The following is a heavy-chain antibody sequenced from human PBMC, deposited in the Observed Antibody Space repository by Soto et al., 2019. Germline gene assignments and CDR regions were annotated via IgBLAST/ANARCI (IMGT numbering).Heavy chain of an antibody. CDR3: ARDRAVAASGIFYFDY. D-gene: IGHD6-19*01. CDR1: GFTFSSYA. V-gene: IGHV3-30-3*01. J-gene: IGHJ4*02. CDR2: ISYDGSNK. Sequence: GGSLRLSCAASGFTFSSYAMHWVRQAPGKGLEWVAVISYDGSNKYYADSVKGRFTISRDNSKNTLYLQMNSLRAEDTAVYYCARDRAVAASGIFYFDYWGQGTLVTVSS.